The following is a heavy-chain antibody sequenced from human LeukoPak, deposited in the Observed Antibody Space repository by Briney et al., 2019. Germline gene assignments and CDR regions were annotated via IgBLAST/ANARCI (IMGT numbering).Heavy chain of an antibody. CDR3: ARGTVLRFLEWLLYGGSYFDY. J-gene: IGHJ4*02. CDR1: GGSFSGYY. D-gene: IGHD3-3*01. Sequence: PSETLSLTCAVYGGSFSGYYWSWIRQPPGKGLEWIGEINHSGSTNYNPSLKSRVTISVDTSENQFSLKLSSVTAADTAVYYCARGTVLRFLEWLLYGGSYFDYWGQGTLVTVSS. CDR2: INHSGST. V-gene: IGHV4-34*01.